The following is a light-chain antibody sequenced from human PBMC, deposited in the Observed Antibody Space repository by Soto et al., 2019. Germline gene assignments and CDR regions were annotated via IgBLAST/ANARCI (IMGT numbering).Light chain of an antibody. CDR3: QQRSSWPT. Sequence: EIVLTQSPATLSLSPGERATLSCRASQSVNSYLAWYQQKCGQAPRLLIYDTSNRATGIPDRFSGSGSGTGFPLTISSLEPEDFAVYYCQQRSSWPTFGQGTRLEIK. CDR1: QSVNSY. J-gene: IGKJ2*01. CDR2: DTS. V-gene: IGKV3-11*01.